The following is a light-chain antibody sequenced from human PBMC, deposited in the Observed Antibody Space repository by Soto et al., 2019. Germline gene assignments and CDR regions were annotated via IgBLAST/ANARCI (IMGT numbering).Light chain of an antibody. J-gene: IGKJ2*01. CDR1: QSVTGNY. CDR2: DAS. CDR3: HQYGRSPPP. Sequence: VVLTQSPGTLSLSPGERATLSCRASQSVTGNYLAWYQQKHGQAPTLLIHDASRRASGVPDRFNGSGSGSDFTLTITRLEPEDFAVHFGHQYGRSPPPFGQGTKLEIK. V-gene: IGKV3-20*01.